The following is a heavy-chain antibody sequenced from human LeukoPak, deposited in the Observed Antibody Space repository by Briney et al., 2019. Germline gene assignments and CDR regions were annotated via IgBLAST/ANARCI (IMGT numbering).Heavy chain of an antibody. CDR3: AKDFYYDTSGYYYPFDY. Sequence: GGSLRLSCAASGFTFSSYGMHWVRQAPGKGLEWVAVISYDGSNKYYADSVKGRFTISRDNSKNTLYLQMNSLRTEDTAVYYCAKDFYYDTSGYYYPFDYWGQGTLVTVSS. D-gene: IGHD3-22*01. CDR2: ISYDGSNK. J-gene: IGHJ4*02. V-gene: IGHV3-30*18. CDR1: GFTFSSYG.